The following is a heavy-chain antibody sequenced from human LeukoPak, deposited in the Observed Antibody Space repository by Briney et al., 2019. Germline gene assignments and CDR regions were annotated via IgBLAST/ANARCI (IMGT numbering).Heavy chain of an antibody. Sequence: GGSLRLSCTASGFTFSDHSMSWIRQAPGKGLAWVSYISSSSTYTKYADSVKGRFTISRDNAKNSLYLQMNSLRAEDTAVYYCARAVLYYYYGMDVWGQGTTVTVSS. CDR1: GFTFSDHS. J-gene: IGHJ6*02. CDR3: ARAVLYYYYGMDV. V-gene: IGHV3-11*06. CDR2: ISSSSTYT.